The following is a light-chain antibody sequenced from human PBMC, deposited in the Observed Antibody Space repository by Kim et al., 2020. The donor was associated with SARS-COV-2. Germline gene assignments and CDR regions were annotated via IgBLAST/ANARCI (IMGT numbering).Light chain of an antibody. CDR3: KQANSFPPT. J-gene: IGKJ1*01. V-gene: IGKV1-12*01. Sequence: DIQMTQSPSYVSASVGDRVTITCRASQDIRNWLAWYQQKPGKAPNLLIHTASSLESGVPSRFSGSGSGTDFTLTISSLQPEDFANYYCKQANSFPPTFGQGTKVDIK. CDR1: QDIRNW. CDR2: TAS.